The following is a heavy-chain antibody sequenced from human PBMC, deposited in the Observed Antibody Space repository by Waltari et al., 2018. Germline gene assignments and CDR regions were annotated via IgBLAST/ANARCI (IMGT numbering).Heavy chain of an antibody. CDR1: GGTFSSYA. V-gene: IGHV1-69*13. J-gene: IGHJ4*02. CDR2: IIPIFGTA. Sequence: QVQLVQSGAEVKTPGSSVKVSCKPSGGTFSSYAISCVRQAPGQGLEWMGGIIPIFGTANYAQKFQGRVTITADESTSTAYMELSSLRSEDTAVYYCARQQAQAAAGSSDYWGQGTLVTVSS. CDR3: ARQQAQAAAGSSDY. D-gene: IGHD6-13*01.